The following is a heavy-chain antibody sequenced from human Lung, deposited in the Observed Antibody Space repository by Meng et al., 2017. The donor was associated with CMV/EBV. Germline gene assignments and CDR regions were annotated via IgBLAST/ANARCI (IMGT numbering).Heavy chain of an antibody. J-gene: IGHJ1*01. CDR3: LRRSGGSV. CDR2: IPHRGSS. V-gene: IGHV4-4*02. CDR1: CGSITNHKW. Sequence: QVQSRGSGPALGKPSELLSPTCAVSCGSITNHKWWAWVRQPPGKGLEWIGEIPHRGSSAYNPSLKSRVSMSIDKSKNQFFLKLTSVTAADTAVYHCLRRSGGSVWGQGTLVTVSS. D-gene: IGHD3-10*01.